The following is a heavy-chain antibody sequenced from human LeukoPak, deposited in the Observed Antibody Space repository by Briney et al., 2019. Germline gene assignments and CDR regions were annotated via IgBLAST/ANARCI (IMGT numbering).Heavy chain of an antibody. V-gene: IGHV3-48*01. CDR3: ARESTIVVVVAATRYPHYGMDV. CDR2: ISSSSSTI. CDR1: GFTFSSYS. D-gene: IGHD2-15*01. Sequence: PGGSLRLSCAASGFTFSSYSMNWVRQAPGKGLEWVSYISSSSSTIYYADSVKGRFTISRDNAKNSLYLQMNSLRAEDTAVYYCARESTIVVVVAATRYPHYGMDVWGQGTTVTVSS. J-gene: IGHJ6*02.